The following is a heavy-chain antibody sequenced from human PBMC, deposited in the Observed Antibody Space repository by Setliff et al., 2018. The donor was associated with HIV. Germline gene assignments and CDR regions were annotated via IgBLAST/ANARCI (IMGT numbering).Heavy chain of an antibody. D-gene: IGHD4-4*01. J-gene: IGHJ4*02. CDR3: ARWNFMTTVTFDY. Sequence: SETLSLTCTVSGGSISNYYWSWIRQPPGKGLEWIGYIYPIGSPDFPSGNTVYNPSFTSRLTLSLDTSKNQFSLKLSSVTAADTAVYYCARWNFMTTVTFDYWGQGTLVTVSS. V-gene: IGHV4-4*08. CDR2: IYPIGSPD. CDR1: GGSISNYY.